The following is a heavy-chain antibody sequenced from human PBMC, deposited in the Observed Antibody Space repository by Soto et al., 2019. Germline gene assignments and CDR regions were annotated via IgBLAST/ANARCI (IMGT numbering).Heavy chain of an antibody. CDR1: GYSFTSYW. CDR3: ARSPERGYSSGWTFDY. V-gene: IGHV5-51*01. D-gene: IGHD6-19*01. J-gene: IGHJ4*02. Sequence: PGESLKISCKGSGYSFTSYWIGWVRQMPGKGLEWMGIIYPGDSDTRYSPSFQGQVTISADKSISTAYLQWSSLKASDTAMYYCARSPERGYSSGWTFDYWGQGTLVTVSS. CDR2: IYPGDSDT.